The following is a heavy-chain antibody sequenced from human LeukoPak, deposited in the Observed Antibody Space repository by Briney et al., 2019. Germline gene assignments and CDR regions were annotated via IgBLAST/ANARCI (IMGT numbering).Heavy chain of an antibody. CDR2: ISYDGSNK. V-gene: IGHV3-30-3*01. CDR3: ARDRLRLWGVEACFDY. Sequence: PGRSLRLSCAASGFTFSSYAMHWVRQAPGKGLEWVAVISYDGSNKYYADSVKGRFTISRDNAKNSLYLQMNSLRAEDTAVYYCARDRLRLWGVEACFDYWGQGTLVTVSS. J-gene: IGHJ4*02. CDR1: GFTFSSYA. D-gene: IGHD1-26*01.